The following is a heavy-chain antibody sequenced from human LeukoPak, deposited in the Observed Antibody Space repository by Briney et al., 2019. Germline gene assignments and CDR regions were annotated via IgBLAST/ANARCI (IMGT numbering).Heavy chain of an antibody. V-gene: IGHV1-18*01. D-gene: IGHD6-13*01. Sequence: ASVKVSCKASGYTFTSYGISWVRQAPGQGLEWMGWISACNGNTNYAQKLQGRVTMTTDTSTSTAYMELRSLRSDDTAVYYCARDGPLSIAAAGTSDFDYWGQGTLVTVSS. J-gene: IGHJ4*02. CDR1: GYTFTSYG. CDR2: ISACNGNT. CDR3: ARDGPLSIAAAGTSDFDY.